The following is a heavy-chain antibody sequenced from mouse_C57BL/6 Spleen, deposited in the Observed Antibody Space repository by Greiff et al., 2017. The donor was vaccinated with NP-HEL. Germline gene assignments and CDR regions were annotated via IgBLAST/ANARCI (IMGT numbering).Heavy chain of an antibody. D-gene: IGHD1-1*01. J-gene: IGHJ2*01. V-gene: IGHV1-55*01. CDR1: GYTFTSYW. Sequence: VQLQQPGAELVKPGASVKMSCKASGYTFTSYWITWVKQRPGQGLEWIGDIYPGSGSTNYNEKFKSKATLTVDTSSSTAYMQLSSLTSEDSAGYYCARDYGSSYGAYYFDYWGQGTTLTVSS. CDR2: IYPGSGST. CDR3: ARDYGSSYGAYYFDY.